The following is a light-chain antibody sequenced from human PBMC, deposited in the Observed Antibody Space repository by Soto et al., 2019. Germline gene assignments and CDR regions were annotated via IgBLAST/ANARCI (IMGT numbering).Light chain of an antibody. Sequence: EIVMTQSPATLSVSPGERATLSCRASPSVSSNLAWYQQKPGQAPRLPIYGASTRATGIPARFSGSGSGTEFTLTISSLQSEDFAVYYCQQYNNWPPMYTCGQGTKLEIK. J-gene: IGKJ2*01. CDR3: QQYNNWPPMYT. V-gene: IGKV3-15*01. CDR1: PSVSSN. CDR2: GAS.